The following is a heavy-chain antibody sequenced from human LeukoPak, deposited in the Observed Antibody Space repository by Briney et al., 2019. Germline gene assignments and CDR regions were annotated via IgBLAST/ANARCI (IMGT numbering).Heavy chain of an antibody. CDR1: GLTFNSHS. Sequence: PGGSLRLSCVASGLTFNSHSMSWVRQAPGMGLEWVSVVSTNGDVTFYADSVKGRFTISRDNSKNTLYLQMNSLRAEDTAVYYCAKDGEEWELREFDYWGQGTLVTVSS. CDR3: AKDGEEWELREFDY. D-gene: IGHD1-26*01. CDR2: VSTNGDVT. J-gene: IGHJ4*02. V-gene: IGHV3-23*01.